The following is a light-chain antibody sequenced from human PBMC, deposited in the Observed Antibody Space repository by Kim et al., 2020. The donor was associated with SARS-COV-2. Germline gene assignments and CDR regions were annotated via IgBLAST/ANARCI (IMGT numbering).Light chain of an antibody. V-gene: IGLV2-11*03. CDR1: SNDVGGYNY. Sequence: GQSVTISCTGTSNDVGGYNYVSWYQQHPGKAPKLMIYDVSKWPSGVPDRFSGSKSGNTASLTISGLQAEDEADYYCCSYAGSYTLVFGGGTQLPS. CDR3: CSYAGSYTLV. J-gene: IGLJ2*01. CDR2: DVS.